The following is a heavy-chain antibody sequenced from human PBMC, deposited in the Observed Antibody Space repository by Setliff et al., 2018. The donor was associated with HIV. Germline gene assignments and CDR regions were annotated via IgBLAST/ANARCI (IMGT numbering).Heavy chain of an antibody. D-gene: IGHD6-13*01. J-gene: IGHJ3*02. Sequence: PGGSLRLSCAASGFSVSSNYMSWVRQAPGKGLEWVSVIYAAGSTYYADSVKGRFTISRHNSKNTLYLQLNSLRAEDTAVYYCARVSKSSPDAFDIWGQGNPGHRLL. CDR2: IYAAGST. V-gene: IGHV3-53*04. CDR3: ARVSKSSPDAFDI. CDR1: GFSVSSNY.